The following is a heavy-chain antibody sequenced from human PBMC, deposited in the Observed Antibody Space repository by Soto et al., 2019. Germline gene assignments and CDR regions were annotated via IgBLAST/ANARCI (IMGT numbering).Heavy chain of an antibody. CDR1: GFTFSSYG. J-gene: IGHJ2*01. D-gene: IGHD2-21*02. CDR3: AKGFGRCGGDCYSDWYFDL. V-gene: IGHV3-30*18. CDR2: ISYDGSNK. Sequence: QVQLVESGGGVVQPGRSLRLSCAASGFTFSSYGMHWVRQAPGQGLEWVAVISYDGSNKYYADSVKGRFTISRDNSKTTLYLQVNSLRAEDTAVYYCAKGFGRCGGDCYSDWYFDLGGRGTLVTVSS.